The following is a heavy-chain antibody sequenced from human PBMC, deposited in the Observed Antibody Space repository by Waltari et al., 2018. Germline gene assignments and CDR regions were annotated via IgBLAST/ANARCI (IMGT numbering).Heavy chain of an antibody. Sequence: QVQLQQSGPGLVKPSQTLSLTCAISGDSVSSKTAAWNWIRQAPSRGLEWLGRTYYRSRWYNNYAVSVKSRITINQDTSKNQFSLQLSSVTPEDTAVYYCARDPPDGYTYFDYWGQGTLVTVSS. CDR3: ARDPPDGYTYFDY. CDR2: TYYRSRWYN. J-gene: IGHJ4*02. CDR1: GDSVSSKTAA. D-gene: IGHD3-16*01. V-gene: IGHV6-1*01.